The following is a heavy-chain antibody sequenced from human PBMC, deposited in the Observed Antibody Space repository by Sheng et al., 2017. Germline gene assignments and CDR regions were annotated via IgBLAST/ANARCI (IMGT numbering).Heavy chain of an antibody. CDR3: TREDLGSDWRFDY. J-gene: IGHJ4*02. CDR2: INPDNGKT. V-gene: IGHV1-18*01. Sequence: QVQLVQSGAEVKKPGASVSVSCKASGYIFTNYGISWVRQAPGQGLEYMGWINPDNGKTNYAQKFQGRVTISTDTSTNTAYMELRSLRFDDTAVYYCTREDLGSDWRFDYWGQGTLVTVSS. CDR1: GYIFTNYG. D-gene: IGHD6-19*01.